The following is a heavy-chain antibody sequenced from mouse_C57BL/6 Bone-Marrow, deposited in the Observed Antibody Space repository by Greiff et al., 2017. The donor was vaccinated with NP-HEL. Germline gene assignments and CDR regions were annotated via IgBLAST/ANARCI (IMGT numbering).Heavy chain of an antibody. CDR2: IDPENGDT. CDR1: GFNIKDDY. Sequence: EVQLQQSGAELVRPGASVKLSCTASGFNIKDDYMHWVKQRPEQGLEWIGWIDPENGDTEYASKFQGKATITADTSSNTAYLQLSSLTSEDTAVYYCTTPYYYGSRYGNYFDYWGQGTTLTVSS. CDR3: TTPYYYGSRYGNYFDY. D-gene: IGHD1-1*01. J-gene: IGHJ2*01. V-gene: IGHV14-4*01.